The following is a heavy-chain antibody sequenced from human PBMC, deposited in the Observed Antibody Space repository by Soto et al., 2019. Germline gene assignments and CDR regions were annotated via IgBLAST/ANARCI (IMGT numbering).Heavy chain of an antibody. CDR3: ARDRGSGWSYDYCGMDV. V-gene: IGHV3-33*01. D-gene: IGHD6-19*01. J-gene: IGHJ6*02. CDR2: IWYDGSNK. Sequence: GGSLRLSCAASGFTFSSYGMHWVRQAPGKGLEWVAVIWYDGSNKYYADSVKGRFTISRDNSKNTLYLQMNSLRAEDTAVYYCARDRGSGWSYDYCGMDVWGQGTTVTVSS. CDR1: GFTFSSYG.